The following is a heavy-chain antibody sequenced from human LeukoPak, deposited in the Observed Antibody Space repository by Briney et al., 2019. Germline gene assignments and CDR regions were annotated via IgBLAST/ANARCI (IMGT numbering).Heavy chain of an antibody. CDR1: DGSINSYY. CDR3: ARGATAYYFDY. Sequence: PSETLSLTCSVSDGSINSYYWNWIRQPPGKGLEWIGFIYYSGSTNYSPSLKSRVTISVDTSKNQFSLKLSSVTAADTAVYYCARGATAYYFDYWGQGTLVTVSS. CDR2: IYYSGST. V-gene: IGHV4-59*01. J-gene: IGHJ4*02.